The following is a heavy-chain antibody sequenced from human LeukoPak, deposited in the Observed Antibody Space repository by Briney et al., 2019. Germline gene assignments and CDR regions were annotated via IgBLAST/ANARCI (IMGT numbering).Heavy chain of an antibody. Sequence: GGSLTLSCAASAFTFSSFAMGRLRPAQGKGLVWVLAVSGSGGSRYYADPMKGRFNISRDNSTNTLYLKMNSLRAEDTAVYYCAKDNWEESSGWYDYWGQGTLVTVSS. V-gene: IGHV3-23*01. D-gene: IGHD6-19*01. CDR3: AKDNWEESSGWYDY. CDR1: AFTFSSFA. J-gene: IGHJ4*02. CDR2: VSGSGGSR.